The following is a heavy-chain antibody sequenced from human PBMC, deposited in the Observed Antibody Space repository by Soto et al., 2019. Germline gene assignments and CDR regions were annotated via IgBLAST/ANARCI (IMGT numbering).Heavy chain of an antibody. V-gene: IGHV1-3*05. CDR1: GYTFTSYA. CDR2: INAGNGNT. Sequence: QVQLVQSGAEEKKPGASVKVSCKASGYTFTSYAMHWVRQAPGQRLEWMGWINAGNGNTKYSQKFQGRVTITRDTSASTAYRELSSLRSEDTAVYYGARDPSYDGMDVWGQGTTVTVSS. CDR3: ARDPSYDGMDV. J-gene: IGHJ6*02.